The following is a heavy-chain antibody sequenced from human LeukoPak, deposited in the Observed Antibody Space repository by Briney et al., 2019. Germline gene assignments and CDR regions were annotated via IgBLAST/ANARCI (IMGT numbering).Heavy chain of an antibody. Sequence: GGSLRLSCAASGSTFSSYSMNWVRQAPGKGLEWVSYISSSSTTIYYADSVKGRFTISRDNAKNSLYLQMNSLRDEDTAVYYCVYRASSLSGMDVWGKGTTVTVSS. D-gene: IGHD3-16*02. V-gene: IGHV3-48*02. CDR1: GSTFSSYS. J-gene: IGHJ6*03. CDR2: ISSSSTTI. CDR3: VYRASSLSGMDV.